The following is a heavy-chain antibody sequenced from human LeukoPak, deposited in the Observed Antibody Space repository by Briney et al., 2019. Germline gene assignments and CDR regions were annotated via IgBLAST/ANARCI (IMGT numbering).Heavy chain of an antibody. J-gene: IGHJ4*02. CDR3: AKLLNDYGDYYFDY. V-gene: IGHV3-23*01. CDR1: GFTVSSNY. Sequence: GGSLRLSCAASGFTVSSNYMSWVRQAPGKGLEWVSAIRGSGGSTYYADSVKGRFTISRDNSKNTLYLQVNSLRAEDTAVYYCAKLLNDYGDYYFDYWGQGTLVTVSS. D-gene: IGHD4-17*01. CDR2: IRGSGGST.